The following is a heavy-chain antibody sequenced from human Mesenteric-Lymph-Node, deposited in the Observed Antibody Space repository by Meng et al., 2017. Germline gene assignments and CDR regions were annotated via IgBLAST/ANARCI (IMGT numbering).Heavy chain of an antibody. D-gene: IGHD6-13*01. J-gene: IGHJ4*02. CDR2: ISGNSKTI. V-gene: IGHV3-21*01. Sequence: GESLKISCAASGFTFSTSSMNCVRQAPGKGPEWVSSISGNSKTIYYADSVKGRFTISRDKAKNSLFLQMNSLKAEDTAVYYCARGTIIAAAGYDYWGQGTMVTVSS. CDR1: GFTFSTSS. CDR3: ARGTIIAAAGYDY.